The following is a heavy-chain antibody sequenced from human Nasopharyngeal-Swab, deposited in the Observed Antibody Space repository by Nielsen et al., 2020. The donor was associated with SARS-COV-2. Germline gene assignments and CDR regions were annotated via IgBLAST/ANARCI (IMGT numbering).Heavy chain of an antibody. CDR1: GFTFSSYS. CDR2: ISSSSYI. J-gene: IGHJ4*02. Sequence: GAALKISCAASGFTFSSYSMNWVRQAPGKGLEWVSSISSSSYIYYADSVKGRFTISRDNAKNSLYLQMNSLRAEDTAVYYCARVGGGRYCSGGSCPYYFDYWGQGTLVTVSS. V-gene: IGHV3-21*01. D-gene: IGHD2-15*01. CDR3: ARVGGGRYCSGGSCPYYFDY.